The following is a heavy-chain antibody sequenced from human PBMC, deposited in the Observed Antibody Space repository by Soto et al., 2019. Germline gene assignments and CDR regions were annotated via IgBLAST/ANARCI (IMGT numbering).Heavy chain of an antibody. CDR3: ARFGSSSGWYSH. CDR2: ISSSGSTR. Sequence: QVQLVQSGGGLVKPGGSLRLSCAVSGFSFSDNHMSWIRQAPGKGLEWVSYISSSGSTRYYGDSVKGRFTISRDNTKNSLYLQMASLRVDDTAVYYCARFGSSSGWYSHWGQGTPVTVSS. J-gene: IGHJ4*02. D-gene: IGHD6-13*01. CDR1: GFSFSDNH. V-gene: IGHV3-11*01.